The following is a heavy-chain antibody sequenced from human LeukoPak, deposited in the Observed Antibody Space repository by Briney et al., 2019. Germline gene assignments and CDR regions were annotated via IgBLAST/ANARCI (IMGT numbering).Heavy chain of an antibody. CDR3: AKGIHYYDSSGFDP. J-gene: IGHJ5*02. CDR1: GFTFSSYA. Sequence: GGSLRLSCAASGFTFSSYAMSWVRQAPGKGLEWVSAISGSGGSTYYADSVKGRFAISRDNSKNTLYLQMNSLRAEDTAVYYCAKGIHYYDSSGFDPWGQGTLVTVSS. D-gene: IGHD3-22*01. CDR2: ISGSGGST. V-gene: IGHV3-23*01.